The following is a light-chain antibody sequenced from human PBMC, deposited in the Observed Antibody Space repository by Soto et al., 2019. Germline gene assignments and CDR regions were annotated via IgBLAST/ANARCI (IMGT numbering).Light chain of an antibody. J-gene: IGKJ1*01. CDR2: GAS. CDR1: QSVGTF. Sequence: EIMLTQSPATLSLSPGERATLSCRASQSVGTFLAWYQQKPGQSPRLLIHGASNRASGLPARFSGSGSGTDFILTISSLEPEDSAVYYCQQRSSSWTFGQGTKVEIK. V-gene: IGKV3-11*01. CDR3: QQRSSSWT.